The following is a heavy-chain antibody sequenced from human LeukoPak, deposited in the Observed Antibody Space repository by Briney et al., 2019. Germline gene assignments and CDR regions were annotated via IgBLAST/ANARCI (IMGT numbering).Heavy chain of an antibody. Sequence: GGSLRLSCAASGFTFSSYGMHWVRQAPGKGLEWVAVIWYDGSNKYYADSVKGRFTISRDNSKSTLYLQMNSLRAEDTAVYYCARGGYSYGPLPSYFDYWGQGTLVTVSS. CDR1: GFTFSSYG. V-gene: IGHV3-33*01. CDR2: IWYDGSNK. D-gene: IGHD5-18*01. CDR3: ARGGYSYGPLPSYFDY. J-gene: IGHJ4*02.